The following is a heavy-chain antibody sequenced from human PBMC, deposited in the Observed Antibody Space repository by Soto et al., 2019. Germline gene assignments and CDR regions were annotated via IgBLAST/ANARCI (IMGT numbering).Heavy chain of an antibody. CDR2: INPNSGGT. Sequence: ASVKVSCKASGYTFTGYYMHWVRQAPGQGLEWMGWINPNSGGTNYAQKFQGWVTMTRDTSISTAYMELSRLRSDDTAVYYCARSDGWLRFGGENWFDPWGQGTLVTVSS. CDR3: ARSDGWLRFGGENWFDP. CDR1: GYTFTGYY. J-gene: IGHJ5*02. V-gene: IGHV1-2*04. D-gene: IGHD5-12*01.